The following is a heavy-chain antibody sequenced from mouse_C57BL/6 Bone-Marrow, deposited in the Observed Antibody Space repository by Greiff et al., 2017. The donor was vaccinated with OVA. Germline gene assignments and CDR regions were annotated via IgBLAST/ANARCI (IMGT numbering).Heavy chain of an antibody. CDR3: ARRRGYGNYFYFDY. V-gene: IGHV5-6*01. D-gene: IGHD2-1*01. Sequence: EVQRVESGGDLVKPGGSLKLSCAASGFTFSSYGMSWVRQTPDKRLEWVATISSGGSYTYYPDSVKGRFTISRDNAKNTLYLQMSSLKSEDTAMYYCARRRGYGNYFYFDYWGQGTTLTVSS. CDR1: GFTFSSYG. J-gene: IGHJ2*01. CDR2: ISSGGSYT.